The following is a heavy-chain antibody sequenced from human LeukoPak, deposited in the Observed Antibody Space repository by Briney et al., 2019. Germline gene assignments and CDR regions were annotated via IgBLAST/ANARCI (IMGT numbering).Heavy chain of an antibody. D-gene: IGHD1-14*01. V-gene: IGHV1-2*02. Sequence: GASVKVSCKASGYTFTGYYMHWVRQAPGQGLEWMGWINPNSGGTNYAQKFQGRVTMTRDTSISTAYMELSRLRSDDTAVYYCARGTRRVSGSGSWFDPWGQGTLVTVSS. CDR3: ARGTRRVSGSGSWFDP. CDR2: INPNSGGT. J-gene: IGHJ5*02. CDR1: GYTFTGYY.